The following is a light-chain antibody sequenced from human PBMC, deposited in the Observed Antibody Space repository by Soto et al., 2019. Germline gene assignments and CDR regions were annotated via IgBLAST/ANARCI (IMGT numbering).Light chain of an antibody. CDR1: QDVDSNF. Sequence: EIVLTQSPGTLSLSPGERATLSCRASQDVDSNFLAWYQQRPGQAPRLLIYGSSRRATGIPDRFSGSGSGTDVTLTIGRVGPEDIAVYFCHQYYSSITFGGGTKVEVK. J-gene: IGKJ4*01. CDR3: HQYYSSIT. V-gene: IGKV3-20*01. CDR2: GSS.